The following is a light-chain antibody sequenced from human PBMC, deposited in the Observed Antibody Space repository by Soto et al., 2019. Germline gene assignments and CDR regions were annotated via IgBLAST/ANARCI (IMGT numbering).Light chain of an antibody. CDR2: DTT. Sequence: QTVVTQEPSLTVSPGGTVTLTCGSSTGTVTTNHFPYWFQQKPGQAPRTLIYDTTNKHSWTPARFSGSLFGGKAALTLSGAQPEDEADYYCLLSYPGVGVFGGGTKVTVL. J-gene: IGLJ2*01. V-gene: IGLV7-46*01. CDR1: TGTVTTNHF. CDR3: LLSYPGVGV.